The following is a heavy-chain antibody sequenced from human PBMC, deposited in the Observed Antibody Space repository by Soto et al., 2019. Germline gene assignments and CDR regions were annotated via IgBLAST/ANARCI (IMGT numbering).Heavy chain of an antibody. D-gene: IGHD2-2*01. CDR1: GYTFTSYG. CDR3: ARGVRVSIVVPAAKVEDAFDI. CDR2: ISAYNGNT. J-gene: IGHJ3*02. Sequence: QVQLVQSGAEVKKPGASVKVSCKASGYTFTSYGISWVRQAPGQGLEWMGWISAYNGNTNYAQKLQGRVTMTTDTATSTAYMELRSLRSDDTAVYYCARGVRVSIVVPAAKVEDAFDIWGQGTMVTVSS. V-gene: IGHV1-18*01.